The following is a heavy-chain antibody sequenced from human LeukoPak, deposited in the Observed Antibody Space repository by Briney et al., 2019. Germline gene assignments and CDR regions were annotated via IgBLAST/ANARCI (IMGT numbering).Heavy chain of an antibody. V-gene: IGHV4-34*01. CDR3: ARSGRIEAYYYDSSGYYGASFDY. Sequence: SETLSLTCAVYGGSFSGYYWSWIRQPPGKGLEWIGEINHSGSTNYNPSLKSRVTISVDTSKNQFSLKLSSVTAADTAVYYCARSGRIEAYYYDSSGYYGASFDYWGQGTLVTVSS. J-gene: IGHJ4*02. D-gene: IGHD3-22*01. CDR1: GGSFSGYY. CDR2: INHSGST.